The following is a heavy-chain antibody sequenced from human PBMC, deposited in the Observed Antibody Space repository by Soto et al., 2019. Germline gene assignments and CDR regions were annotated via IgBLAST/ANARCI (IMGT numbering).Heavy chain of an antibody. V-gene: IGHV2-5*02. CDR3: ARAITYSRGCFQNWFDP. CDR1: GFSLSTYGVA. Sequence: SGPTLVNPTQTLTLTCTVSGFSLSTYGVAVGWIRQPPGKALEWVAVIYWDDDKRYSPSLRSRLTLTKDTSKNQVVLTLTNMDPVDTATYYCARAITYSRGCFQNWFDPWGQGTLVTVSS. CDR2: IYWDDDK. D-gene: IGHD6-19*01. J-gene: IGHJ5*02.